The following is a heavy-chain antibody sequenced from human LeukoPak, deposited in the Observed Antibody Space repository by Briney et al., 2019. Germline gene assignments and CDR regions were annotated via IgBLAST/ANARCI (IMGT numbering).Heavy chain of an antibody. Sequence: PGGSLRLSCAASGFTFSSYAMSWVRQAPGKGLEWVSTISGSDGSTYYADSVKGRFTISRDNSKNTLYLQMNSLRVEDTAIYYCAKGRGYCNGGSCYSAYWGQGTLVTVSS. D-gene: IGHD2-15*01. CDR2: ISGSDGST. CDR1: GFTFSSYA. V-gene: IGHV3-23*01. CDR3: AKGRGYCNGGSCYSAY. J-gene: IGHJ4*02.